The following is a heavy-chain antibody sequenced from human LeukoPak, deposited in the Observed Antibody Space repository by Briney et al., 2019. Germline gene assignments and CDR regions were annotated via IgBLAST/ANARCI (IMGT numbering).Heavy chain of an antibody. CDR1: GFTFSTSG. CDR2: LQYDRTEK. CDR3: ARESSSIAIGTLDF. J-gene: IGHJ4*02. D-gene: IGHD6-13*01. V-gene: IGHV3-33*05. Sequence: PGRSLRLSCTPSGFTFSTSGMHWVRQAPGKGLEWVGFLQYDRTEKYYADSVKGRFTISRDNSKNTLYLQMDSLRAEDTAVYYCARESSSIAIGTLDFWGQGTLVTVSS.